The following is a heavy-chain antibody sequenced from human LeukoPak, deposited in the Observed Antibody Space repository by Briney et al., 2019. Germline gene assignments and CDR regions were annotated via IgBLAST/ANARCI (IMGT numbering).Heavy chain of an antibody. Sequence: GGSLRLSCAASGFTFSTYAMSWVRQAPGKGLEWVSGISGSGGSTYYADSVKGRFTFSRDNAKNTLYLQMNSLRAEDTTVYYCAKGTFYYYESSXYXXXFDYWGQXTLVTVS. J-gene: IGHJ4*02. D-gene: IGHD3-22*01. CDR1: GFTFSTYA. V-gene: IGHV3-23*01. CDR3: AKGTFYYYESSXYXXXFDY. CDR2: ISGSGGST.